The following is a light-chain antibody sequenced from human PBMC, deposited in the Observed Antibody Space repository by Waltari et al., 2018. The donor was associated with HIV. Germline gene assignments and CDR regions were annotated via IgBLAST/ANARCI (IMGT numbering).Light chain of an antibody. CDR1: SSDVGAYNY. CDR3: SSYAGSAVV. V-gene: IGLV2-8*01. CDR2: EVN. Sequence: QSALTQPPSASGSRGQSVTISCTGTSSDVGAYNYVSWYQQYPGMAPKLIIYEVNKRPSGVPDLFSGSKSGNTASLTVSGLQAEDEADFDCSSYAGSAVVFGGGTKLTVL. J-gene: IGLJ2*01.